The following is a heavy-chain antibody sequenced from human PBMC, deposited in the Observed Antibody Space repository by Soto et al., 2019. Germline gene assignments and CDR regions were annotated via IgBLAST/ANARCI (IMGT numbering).Heavy chain of an antibody. CDR1: QSTFSKSI. J-gene: IGHJ5*02. V-gene: IGHV3-30-3*01. D-gene: IGHD6-19*01. Sequence: QVQLVESGGGVVQPGESLRLSCAASQSTFSKSIIHWVRQAPGKGLEWLALVTPNGFTQAHTDSVKGRFSVSRDNSLNTLSLQMISLTLEDTAVYYCAREAGSSGRAGWFDPWGQGTLVTVSS. CDR2: VTPNGFTQ. CDR3: AREAGSSGRAGWFDP.